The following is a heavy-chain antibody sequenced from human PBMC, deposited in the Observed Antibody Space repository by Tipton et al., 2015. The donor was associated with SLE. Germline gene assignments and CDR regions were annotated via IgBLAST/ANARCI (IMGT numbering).Heavy chain of an antibody. Sequence: TLSLTCAVYGGSFSGYFWTWIRQPPGKGLEWIGYMHASGFTKYNPSLQSRAAISVDTSKSEFSLNLMSVTAADTGVYYCARGWVRFEGWIDPWGQGTLVTVSS. CDR2: MHASGFT. CDR3: ARGWVRFEGWIDP. V-gene: IGHV4-34*11. D-gene: IGHD3-10*01. CDR1: GGSFSGYF. J-gene: IGHJ5*02.